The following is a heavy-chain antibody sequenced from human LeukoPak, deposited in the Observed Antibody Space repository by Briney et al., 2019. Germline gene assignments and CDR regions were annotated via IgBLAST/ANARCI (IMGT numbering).Heavy chain of an antibody. V-gene: IGHV3-23*01. CDR2: ISGSGGST. D-gene: IGHD6-19*01. J-gene: IGHJ6*02. CDR1: GFTFSSYA. Sequence: GGSLRLSCAASGFTFSSYAMSWVRQAPGKGLEWVSAISGSGGSTYYADSVKGRFTISRDNSKNTPYLQMNSLRAEDTAVYYCAKDAHIAVASGMDVWGQGTTVTVSS. CDR3: AKDAHIAVASGMDV.